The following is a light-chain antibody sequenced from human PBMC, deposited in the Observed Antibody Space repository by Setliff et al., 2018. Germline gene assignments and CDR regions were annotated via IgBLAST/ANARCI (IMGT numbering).Light chain of an antibody. Sequence: QSALTQPPSASGSPGQSVTLSCTGTSSDVGYYNYVSWYQQHPGKAPKLILYEVTKRPSGVPDRFSGSKSGNTASLTVSGLQAEDEADYYCCSHAIITPFLVFGSGTKGTVL. CDR1: SSDVGYYNY. V-gene: IGLV2-8*01. J-gene: IGLJ1*01. CDR2: EVT. CDR3: CSHAIITPFLV.